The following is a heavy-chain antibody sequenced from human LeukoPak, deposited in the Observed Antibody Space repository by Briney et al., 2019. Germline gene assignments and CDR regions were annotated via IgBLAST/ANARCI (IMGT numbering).Heavy chain of an antibody. D-gene: IGHD6-6*01. CDR3: ARTPYSSSSWDYYYMDV. CDR2: IRYDGSNK. V-gene: IGHV3-30*02. Sequence: GGSLRLSCAASGFTFSSYGMHWVRQAPGKGLEWVAFIRYDGSNKYYADSVKGRFTISRGNSKNTLYLQMNSLRAEDTAVYYCARTPYSSSSWDYYYMDVWGKGTTVTVSS. CDR1: GFTFSSYG. J-gene: IGHJ6*03.